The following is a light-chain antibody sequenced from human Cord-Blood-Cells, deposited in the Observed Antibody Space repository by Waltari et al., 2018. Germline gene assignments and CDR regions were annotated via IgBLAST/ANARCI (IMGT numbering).Light chain of an antibody. Sequence: DIVMTQSPLSLPVTPAEPASISCRSSQSLLHSNGYNYLDWYLQKPGQSPRLLIYLGSNRASGVPDRFSGSGSGTDFTLKISRVEAEDVGVYYCMQALQTPITFGQGTRLEIK. CDR3: MQALQTPIT. V-gene: IGKV2-28*01. CDR1: QSLLHSNGYNY. J-gene: IGKJ5*01. CDR2: LGS.